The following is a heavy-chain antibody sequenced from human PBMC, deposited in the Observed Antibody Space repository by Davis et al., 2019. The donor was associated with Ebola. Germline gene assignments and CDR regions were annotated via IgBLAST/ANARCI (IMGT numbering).Heavy chain of an antibody. J-gene: IGHJ2*01. V-gene: IGHV3-23*01. CDR1: GFTFDNYA. CDR3: ARARGSWSPSNWYFDL. D-gene: IGHD6-13*01. Sequence: GGSLRLSCAASGFTFDNYAMSWVRQAPGKGLEWVSTITGDSGSTYYADSVKGRFSISRDNSKNTLYLQMNSLRPEDTAVYYCARARGSWSPSNWYFDLWGRGTLVTVSS. CDR2: ITGDSGST.